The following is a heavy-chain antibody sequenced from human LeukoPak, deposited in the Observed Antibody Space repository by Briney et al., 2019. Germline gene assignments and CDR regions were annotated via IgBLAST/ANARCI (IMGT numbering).Heavy chain of an antibody. CDR2: IWYDGSDK. D-gene: IGHD1-26*01. CDR1: GFTFSTYG. V-gene: IGHV3-33*01. J-gene: IGHJ4*02. CDR3: ARTSSMTPTPTFDS. Sequence: GGSLRLSCAASGFTFSTYGMHWVRQAPGKGLEWVAVIWYDGSDKYYADSVKGRFTISRDNSKNTLYLQMNSLRAEDTAIYYCARTSSMTPTPTFDSWGQGTLVTVSP.